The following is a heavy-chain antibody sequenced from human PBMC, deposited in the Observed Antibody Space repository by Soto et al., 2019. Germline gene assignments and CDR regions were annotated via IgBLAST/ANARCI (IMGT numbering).Heavy chain of an antibody. J-gene: IGHJ4*02. CDR1: GFSLTTSGVG. D-gene: IGHD5-18*01. Sequence: QITLKESGPTLVKPTQTLTLTCTFSGFSLTTSGVGVGWIRQPPGKALEWLALIFWNDDERYSPSLKSRLTITKDHSKNQVVLTMTNMDPVDTAKYYCVHTGYSYDPFGYWGRGTPVTVSS. V-gene: IGHV2-5*01. CDR3: VHTGYSYDPFGY. CDR2: IFWNDDE.